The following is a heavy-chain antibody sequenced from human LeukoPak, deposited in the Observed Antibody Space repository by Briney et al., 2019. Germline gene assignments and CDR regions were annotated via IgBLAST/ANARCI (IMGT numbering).Heavy chain of an antibody. V-gene: IGHV4-34*01. CDR3: ARGTAAAKIDP. CDR2: INHSGST. Sequence: SETLSLTCAVYGGSFSGYYWSWIRQPPGKGLEWTGEINHSGSTNYNPSLKSRVTISVDTSKNQFSLKLSSVTAADTAVYYCARGTAAAKIDPWGQGTLVTVSS. D-gene: IGHD6-13*01. J-gene: IGHJ5*02. CDR1: GGSFSGYY.